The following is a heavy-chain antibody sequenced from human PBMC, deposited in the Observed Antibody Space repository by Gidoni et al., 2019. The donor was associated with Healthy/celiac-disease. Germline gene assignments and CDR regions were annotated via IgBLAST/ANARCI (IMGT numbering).Heavy chain of an antibody. CDR1: GFTFSSYA. CDR2: ISGSGGST. Sequence: EVQLLESGGGLVQPGGSLRLSCAASGFTFSSYAMSWVRQAPGKGLEWVSAISGSGGSTYYADSVKGRFTISRDNSKNTLYLQMNSLRAEDTAVYYCAKLTGYAPRGIAAAFDAFDIWGQGTMVTVSS. D-gene: IGHD6-13*01. J-gene: IGHJ3*02. V-gene: IGHV3-23*01. CDR3: AKLTGYAPRGIAAAFDAFDI.